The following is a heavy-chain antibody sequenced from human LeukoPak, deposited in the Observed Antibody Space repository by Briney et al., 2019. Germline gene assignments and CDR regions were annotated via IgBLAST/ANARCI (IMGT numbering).Heavy chain of an antibody. V-gene: IGHV5-51*01. CDR2: IYPGDSDT. Sequence: GESLKISCKGSGYSFTSYWIGWVRQMPGKGLEWMGIIYPGDSDTRYSPSFQGQVTISADKSISTAYLQWSGLKASDTAMYYCARPALEMATTTGFDYWGQGTLVTVSS. CDR3: ARPALEMATTTGFDY. CDR1: GYSFTSYW. J-gene: IGHJ4*02. D-gene: IGHD5-24*01.